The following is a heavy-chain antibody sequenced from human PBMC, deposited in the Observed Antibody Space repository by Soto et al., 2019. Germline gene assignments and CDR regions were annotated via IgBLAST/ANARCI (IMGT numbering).Heavy chain of an antibody. CDR1: RFTFTTYA. CDR3: ALCGYISGWYCYIDF. D-gene: IGHD6-19*01. CDR2: MSSDGTNE. Sequence: GGSLRLSCAASRFTFTTYAMNWVRQAPGKGLEWVALMSSDGTNEHYADSVRGRFTVSRDNSRNTLFLQMNNLRTDDTAVYYFALCGYISGWYCYIDFWDLGPLLTVSS. J-gene: IGHJ4*02. V-gene: IGHV3-30-3*01.